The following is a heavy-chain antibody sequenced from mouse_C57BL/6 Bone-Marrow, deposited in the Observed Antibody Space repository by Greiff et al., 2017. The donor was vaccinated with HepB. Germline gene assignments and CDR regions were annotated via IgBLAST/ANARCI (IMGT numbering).Heavy chain of an antibody. CDR3: TTDYYGSSYVYFDD. CDR1: GFNIKDDY. V-gene: IGHV14-4*01. Sequence: VQLQQSGAELVRPGASVKLSCTASGFNIKDDYMHWVKQRPEQGLEWIGWIDPENGDTEYASKFQGKATITADTSSNTAYLQLSSLTSEDTAVYYCTTDYYGSSYVYFDDWGQGTTLTVSS. J-gene: IGHJ2*01. D-gene: IGHD1-1*01. CDR2: IDPENGDT.